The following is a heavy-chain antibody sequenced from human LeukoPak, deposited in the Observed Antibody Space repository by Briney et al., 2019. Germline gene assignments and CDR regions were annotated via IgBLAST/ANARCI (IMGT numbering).Heavy chain of an antibody. V-gene: IGHV4-38-2*02. CDR3: ARVYWRLGAHDAFDI. Sequence: PSETLSLTCTVSGYSITTNYWGWIRQPPGQWLEWIGTIDHIGNTFYNPSLKSRVSISVDTSKNHFSLNLTSVTATDTALYYCARVYWRLGAHDAFDIWGQGTMVTVSS. J-gene: IGHJ3*02. D-gene: IGHD1-26*01. CDR1: GYSITTNY. CDR2: IDHIGNT.